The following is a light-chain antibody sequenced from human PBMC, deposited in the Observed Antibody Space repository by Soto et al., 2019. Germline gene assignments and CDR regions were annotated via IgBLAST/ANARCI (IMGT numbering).Light chain of an antibody. CDR1: SSNIGAGYD. V-gene: IGLV1-40*01. Sequence: QSVLTQLPSVSGAPGQRVTISCTGSSSNIGAGYDVHWYQQLPGTAPKLLIYGNSNRPSGVPDRFSGSKSGTSASLAITGLQAEDEADYYCQSYDSSHNYVFGTGTKVTVL. CDR2: GNS. CDR3: QSYDSSHNYV. J-gene: IGLJ1*01.